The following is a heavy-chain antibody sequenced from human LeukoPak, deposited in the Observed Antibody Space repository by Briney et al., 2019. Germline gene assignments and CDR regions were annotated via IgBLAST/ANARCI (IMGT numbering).Heavy chain of an antibody. Sequence: PGGSLRLSCAASGFTFSSYGMHWVRQAPGKGLEWVAVIWYDGSNKYYVDSVKGRFTISRDNSKNTLYLQMNSLRAEDTSVYYCARDEYSSSPGYFDYGGQGTLVTVSS. CDR2: IWYDGSNK. D-gene: IGHD6-6*01. V-gene: IGHV3-33*01. J-gene: IGHJ4*02. CDR1: GFTFSSYG. CDR3: ARDEYSSSPGYFDY.